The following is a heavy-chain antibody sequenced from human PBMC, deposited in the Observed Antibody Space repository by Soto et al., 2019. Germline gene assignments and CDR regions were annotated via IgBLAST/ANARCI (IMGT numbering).Heavy chain of an antibody. D-gene: IGHD6-19*01. CDR3: ARVHVMVVAGSTFDY. J-gene: IGHJ4*01. CDR1: VYSISSGSY. Sequence: PSETLSLTCTVSVYSISSGSYWAWIRQPPGKGPEWIASIYHGGTTFYNPSLKSRITISVDTSNNQFSLKLTSVTAADTAVYCCARVHVMVVAGSTFDYWGHGTLVTVSS. CDR2: IYHGGTT. V-gene: IGHV4-38-2*02.